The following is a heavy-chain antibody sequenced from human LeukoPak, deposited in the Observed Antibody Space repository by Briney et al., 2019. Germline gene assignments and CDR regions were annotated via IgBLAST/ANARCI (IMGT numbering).Heavy chain of an antibody. D-gene: IGHD2-2*02. Sequence: SVKVSCKASGGTFSSYAISWVRQAPGQGLEWMGGIIPIFGTANYAQKFQGRVTITADESTSTAYMELSSLRSEDTAVYYCARGSYCSSTSCYMAIDYWGQGTLVTDSS. J-gene: IGHJ4*02. CDR1: GGTFSSYA. CDR2: IIPIFGTA. CDR3: ARGSYCSSTSCYMAIDY. V-gene: IGHV1-69*01.